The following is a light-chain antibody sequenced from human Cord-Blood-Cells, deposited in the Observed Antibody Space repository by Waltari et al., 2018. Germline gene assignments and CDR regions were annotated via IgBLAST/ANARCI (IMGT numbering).Light chain of an antibody. V-gene: IGKV1-5*03. Sequence: DIQMTQSPSTMTASEGDRVTITCRASQSTSSGLAWYQQKPGKAPKLLIYKASSLESGVPSRFSGSGSATEVTLTLSSVQPDDFATYYSQQYNSYSRTFGQGTKVEIE. CDR1: QSTSSG. CDR2: KAS. CDR3: QQYNSYSRT. J-gene: IGKJ1*01.